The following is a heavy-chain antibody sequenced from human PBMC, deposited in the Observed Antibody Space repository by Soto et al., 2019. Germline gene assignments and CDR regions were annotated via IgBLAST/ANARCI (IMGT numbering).Heavy chain of an antibody. CDR1: GFTFSSFW. V-gene: IGHV3-74*01. CDR2: TNEDGSTI. CDR3: TRDIGGWGGY. J-gene: IGHJ4*02. D-gene: IGHD3-10*01. Sequence: EVQLVESGGGLVQPGGSLRLSCAASGFTFSSFWMHWVRQAPGKGLEWVSRTNEDGSTINYADSVKGRFTISRDNAKNTFYWKMNSLRVEDTAVYYCTRDIGGWGGYWGPGTLVTVSS.